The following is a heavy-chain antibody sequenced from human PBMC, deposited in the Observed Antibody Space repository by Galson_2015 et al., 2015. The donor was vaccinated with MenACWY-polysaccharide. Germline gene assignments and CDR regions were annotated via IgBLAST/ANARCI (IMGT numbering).Heavy chain of an antibody. V-gene: IGHV2-5*02. CDR1: GLSLSTSGVG. Sequence: PALVKPTPTLTLTCTFSGLSLSTSGVGVGWIRQPPGKAPEWLALVYWDDDKRYSPSLTNRVTVTKDTSTNQGVISMTNMDPVDTATYFCAHRKLITVFGLVTDVGFYFDYGSQGTLVTVSS. D-gene: IGHD3-3*01. CDR2: VYWDDDK. CDR3: AHRKLITVFGLVTDVGFYFDY. J-gene: IGHJ4*02.